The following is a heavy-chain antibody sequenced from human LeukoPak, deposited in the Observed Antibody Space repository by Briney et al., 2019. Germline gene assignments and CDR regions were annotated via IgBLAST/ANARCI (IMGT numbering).Heavy chain of an antibody. D-gene: IGHD4-23*01. CDR3: ARRDLGYVGNSPRFDY. Sequence: SVKVSCKASGGTFSSYAISWVRQAPGQGLEWMGGIIPIFGTANYAQKFQGRVTITADESTSTAYMELSSLRSEDTAVYYCARRDLGYVGNSPRFDYWGQGTLVTVSS. CDR2: IIPIFGTA. J-gene: IGHJ4*02. V-gene: IGHV1-69*13. CDR1: GGTFSSYA.